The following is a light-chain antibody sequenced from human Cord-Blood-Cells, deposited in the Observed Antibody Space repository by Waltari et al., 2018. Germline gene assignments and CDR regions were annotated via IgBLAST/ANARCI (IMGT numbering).Light chain of an antibody. V-gene: IGKV1-8*01. J-gene: IGKJ3*01. CDR2: AAS. Sequence: IRMTQSPSSFSASKGDRVTITCRASQGISSYLAWYQQKPGKAPKLLIYAASTLQSGVPSRFSGSGSGTDFTLTISCLQSEDFATYYCQQYYSYPFTFGPGTKVDIK. CDR1: QGISSY. CDR3: QQYYSYPFT.